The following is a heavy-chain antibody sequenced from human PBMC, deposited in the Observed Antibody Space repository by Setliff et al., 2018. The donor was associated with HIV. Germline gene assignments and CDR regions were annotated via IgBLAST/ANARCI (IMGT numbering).Heavy chain of an antibody. CDR3: ARGRTYDSSGYIGNWFDP. CDR1: GYTFTAYH. D-gene: IGHD3-22*01. J-gene: IGHJ5*02. CDR2: INPKTGDT. Sequence: ASVKVSCKASGYTFTAYHLHWVRQAPGQGLESMGWINPKTGDTKYVQKFQGRVTMTRDTSIKTAYMEVSRLRSDDTAVYFCARGRTYDSSGYIGNWFDPWGQGTLVTVSS. V-gene: IGHV1-2*02.